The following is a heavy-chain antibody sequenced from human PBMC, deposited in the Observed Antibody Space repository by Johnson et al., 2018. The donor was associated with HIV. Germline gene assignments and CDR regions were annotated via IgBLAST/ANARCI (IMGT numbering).Heavy chain of an antibody. CDR2: IRYDGRNN. CDR3: SRGGRYCSGGNCYRVFDL. V-gene: IGHV3-30*02. CDR1: GFTFSSYG. D-gene: IGHD2-15*01. Sequence: QVQLLESGGGVVPPGGSLRLSCAASGFTFSSYGMHWVRQAPGKGLEWVAFIRYDGRNNYYADSVKGRCTISRDNSKNTLYLQMNSLRAEDTALFYCSRGGRYCSGGNCYRVFDLWGPGTMVTVSS. J-gene: IGHJ3*01.